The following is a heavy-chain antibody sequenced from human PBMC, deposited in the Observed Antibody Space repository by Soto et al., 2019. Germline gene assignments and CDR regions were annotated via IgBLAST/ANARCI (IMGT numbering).Heavy chain of an antibody. CDR1: GFTFSSYA. V-gene: IGHV3-23*01. CDR3: AKGLKVTTFFRGAFDI. Sequence: EVQLLESGGGLVQPGGSLRLSCAASGFTFSSYAMNWVRQAPGKGLEWVSAISGSGGSTYYADSVKGRFTISRDNSKNTLYLQMNSLRAEDTAVYYCAKGLKVTTFFRGAFDIWGQGTMVTVSS. CDR2: ISGSGGST. J-gene: IGHJ3*02. D-gene: IGHD3-16*01.